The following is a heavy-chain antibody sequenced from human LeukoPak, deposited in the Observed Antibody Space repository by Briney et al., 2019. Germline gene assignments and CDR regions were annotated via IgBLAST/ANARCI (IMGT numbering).Heavy chain of an antibody. CDR2: IYTSGST. CDR1: GGSISSGSYY. CDR3: ARVVYGSGSYYFDY. Sequence: SETLSLTCTVSGGSISSGSYYWSWIRQPAGKGLEWIGRIYTSGSTNYNPSLKSRVTISVDTSKNQFSPKLSSVTAADTAVYYCARVVYGSGSYYFDYWGQGTLVTVSS. J-gene: IGHJ4*02. V-gene: IGHV4-61*02. D-gene: IGHD3-10*01.